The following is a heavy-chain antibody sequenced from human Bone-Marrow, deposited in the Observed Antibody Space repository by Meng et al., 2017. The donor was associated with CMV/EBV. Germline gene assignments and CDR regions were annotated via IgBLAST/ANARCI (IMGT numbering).Heavy chain of an antibody. V-gene: IGHV4-34*01. D-gene: IGHD2-2*01. CDR2: INHSGST. CDR3: ARGYCSSTSCRNYWYFDL. Sequence: GSFSCYYWSWIRQPPGKGLEWIVEINHSGSTNYNPSLKSRVTISVDTSKNQFSLKLSSVTAADTAVYYCARGYCSSTSCRNYWYFDLWGRGTLVTVSS. CDR1: GSFSCYY. J-gene: IGHJ2*01.